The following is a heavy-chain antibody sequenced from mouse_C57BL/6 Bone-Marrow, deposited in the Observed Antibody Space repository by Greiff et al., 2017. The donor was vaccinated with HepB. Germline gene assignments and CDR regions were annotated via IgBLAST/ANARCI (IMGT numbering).Heavy chain of an antibody. D-gene: IGHD2-4*01. CDR2: IYPGNSDT. J-gene: IGHJ3*01. V-gene: IGHV1-5*01. CDR1: GYTFTSYW. CDR3: LYYDYDGSFAY. Sequence: EVQLQQSGTVLARPGASVKMSCKTSGYTFTSYWMHWVKQRPGQGLERIGAIYPGNSDTSYNQKFKGKAKLTAVTSASTAYMELSSLTNEDSAVYYCLYYDYDGSFAYWGQGTLVTVSA.